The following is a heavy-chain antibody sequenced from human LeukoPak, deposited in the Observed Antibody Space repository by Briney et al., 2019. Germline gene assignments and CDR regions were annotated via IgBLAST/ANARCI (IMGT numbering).Heavy chain of an antibody. V-gene: IGHV1-69*05. CDR1: GGTFSSHT. CDR3: ARSSITWRYCSRISCPREFDH. Sequence: SVKVSCKASGGTFSSHTFDWVRQAPGQGLEWMGGINPMFGTADYAQKFQGRVMITMDESTSTAYMQLSSLRFEDTAVYYCARSSITWRYCSRISCPREFDHWGQGTLVTVSS. CDR2: INPMFGTA. D-gene: IGHD2-2*01. J-gene: IGHJ4*02.